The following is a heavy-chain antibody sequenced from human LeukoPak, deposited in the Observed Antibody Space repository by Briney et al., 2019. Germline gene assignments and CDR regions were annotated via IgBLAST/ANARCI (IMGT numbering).Heavy chain of an antibody. D-gene: IGHD4-17*01. V-gene: IGHV3-23*01. CDR2: INDSGDRT. CDR1: GFTSSSYA. J-gene: IGHJ4*02. CDR3: ANRYGSPAVAN. Sequence: GASLRLSCAASGFTSSSYAMNWVRQAPGKGLEWVSSINDSGDRTYYADSVKGRFTISRDNSKNTLYLQVNSLRAEDTAVYYCANRYGSPAVANWGQGTLVTVSS.